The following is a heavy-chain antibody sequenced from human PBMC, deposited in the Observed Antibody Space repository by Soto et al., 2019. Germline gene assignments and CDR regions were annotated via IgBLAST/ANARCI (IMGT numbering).Heavy chain of an antibody. Sequence: EVQLVESGGGLVQPGGSLRLSCAASGFTFSSYSMNWVRQAPGKGLEWVSYISSSSSTIYYADSVKGRFTISRDNAKNSLYLQMNSLRDEDTAVYYCARVEILLLFGELLSGWFDPWGQGTLVTVSS. V-gene: IGHV3-48*02. CDR2: ISSSSSTI. D-gene: IGHD3-10*01. CDR1: GFTFSSYS. CDR3: ARVEILLLFGELLSGWFDP. J-gene: IGHJ5*02.